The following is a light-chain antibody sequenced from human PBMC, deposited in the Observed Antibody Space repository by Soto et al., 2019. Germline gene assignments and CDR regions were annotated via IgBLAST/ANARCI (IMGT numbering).Light chain of an antibody. V-gene: IGKV1-5*03. CDR3: QHYNAYSWT. CDR2: KPS. J-gene: IGKJ1*01. CDR1: QSISIW. Sequence: DIHMTQSPSTLSASVGDRVTITCRASQSISIWLAWYQQKPGKAPNLLIYKPSSLETGVPSRFSGSGSGTEFTLTISSLQPDDFANYYGQHYNAYSWTFGQGTKVDVK.